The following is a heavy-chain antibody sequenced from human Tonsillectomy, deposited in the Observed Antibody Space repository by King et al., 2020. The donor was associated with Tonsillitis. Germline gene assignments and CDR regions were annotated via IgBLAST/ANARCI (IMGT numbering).Heavy chain of an antibody. D-gene: IGHD1-1*01. Sequence: VQLVESGGGLVKPGGSLRLSCAASGFTFSSYSMNWVRQAPGKGLEWFSSISSSSSYINYADSVKGRFTISRDTAKNSLYLQMNSLRAEDTAVYYCAREVEEEFPRYYMDVWGKGTTVTVSS. V-gene: IGHV3-21*01. J-gene: IGHJ6*03. CDR3: AREVEEEFPRYYMDV. CDR1: GFTFSSYS. CDR2: ISSSSSYI.